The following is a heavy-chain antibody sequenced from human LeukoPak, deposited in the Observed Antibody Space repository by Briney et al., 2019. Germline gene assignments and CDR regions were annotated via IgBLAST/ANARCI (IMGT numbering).Heavy chain of an antibody. J-gene: IGHJ4*02. D-gene: IGHD2-21*02. CDR2: INPNSGDT. V-gene: IGHV1-2*02. CDR1: GYTFSDYL. Sequence: DSVKVSCKTSGYTFSDYLIHWVRQAPGQGLEWMAWINPNSGDTQYAQKFQGRVTMTRDTSISTVYMELTSQISDDTAVYYCARESDSFDYWGQGTLVTVSS. CDR3: ARESDSFDY.